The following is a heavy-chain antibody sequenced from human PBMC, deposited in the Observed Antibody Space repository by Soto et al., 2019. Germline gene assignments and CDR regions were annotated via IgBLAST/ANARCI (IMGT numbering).Heavy chain of an antibody. CDR1: GYSFTSYG. D-gene: IGHD3-10*01. CDR2: ISAYNGNT. V-gene: IGHV1-18*01. Sequence: QVQLVQSGAEVKKPGASVKVSCKASGYSFTSYGISWVRQAPGQGLEWMGWISAYNGNTNDAQKLQGRVTMTTDTSMSTAYMELSSRSADVTAVYYCATDNGFAESDDWGQGTTVTVSS. CDR3: ATDNGFAESDD. J-gene: IGHJ6*02.